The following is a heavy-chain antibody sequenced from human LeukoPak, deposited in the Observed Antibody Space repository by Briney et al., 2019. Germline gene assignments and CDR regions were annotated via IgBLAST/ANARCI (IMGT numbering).Heavy chain of an antibody. Sequence: SETLSLTCTVSGGSISSSTYYWGWIRQPPGKGLECIASIHYTGRAYYNPSLKSRVTISADTSKNHFSLKLRSVTAADTAVYYCARHFDNGDYKKTFDIWGQGTMVTVSS. CDR1: GGSISSSTYY. CDR2: IHYTGRA. D-gene: IGHD4-17*01. V-gene: IGHV4-39*01. J-gene: IGHJ3*02. CDR3: ARHFDNGDYKKTFDI.